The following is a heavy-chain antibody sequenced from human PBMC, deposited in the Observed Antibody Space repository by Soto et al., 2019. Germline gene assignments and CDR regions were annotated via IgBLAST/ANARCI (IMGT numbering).Heavy chain of an antibody. CDR1: VDSVSSISAA. V-gene: IGHV6-1*01. CDR3: ARVDLRRSSLFWFDP. CDR2: TYYRSKWYD. D-gene: IGHD6-6*01. Sequence: SQSLSLTCVISVDSVSSISAACNWIRQSPSRGLEWLGRTYYRSKWYDDYAVSVRSRITINPDTSKNQFSLQLNSVTPEDTAVYYCARVDLRRSSLFWFDPWGQGTLVTVSS. J-gene: IGHJ5*02.